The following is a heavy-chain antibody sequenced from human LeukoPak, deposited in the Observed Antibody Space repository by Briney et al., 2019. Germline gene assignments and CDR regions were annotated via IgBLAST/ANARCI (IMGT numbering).Heavy chain of an antibody. D-gene: IGHD3/OR15-3a*01. J-gene: IGHJ4*02. CDR2: IKTKTDGGTT. V-gene: IGHV3-15*01. CDR3: ATDRWESPTSHSMDW. Sequence: SGGSLRLSCAASGFTFSDYYMSWIRQAPGKGLEWVGRIKTKTDGGTTDYAAPVKGRFTISRDDSKNSLYLQMNSLETEDTAVYYCATDRWESPTSHSMDWWGQGTLVTVSS. CDR1: GFTFSDYY.